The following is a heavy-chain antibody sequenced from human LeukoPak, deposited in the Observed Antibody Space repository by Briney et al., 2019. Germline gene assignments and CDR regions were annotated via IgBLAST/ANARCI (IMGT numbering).Heavy chain of an antibody. V-gene: IGHV3-30*18. J-gene: IGHJ3*02. CDR3: AKGVLLYFYWGKGAFDI. CDR1: GLNLRNFG. Sequence: PGGSLRLLCAAWGLNLRNFGMQGVRQAPGRGGEGVAVISFVVTNKFYPQSVQRRFTLSRHNSNNTLYLQMNSVTTDDTAVYYCAKGVLLYFYWGKGAFDIWGQGTVVTVSS. CDR2: ISFVVTNK. D-gene: IGHD3-9*01.